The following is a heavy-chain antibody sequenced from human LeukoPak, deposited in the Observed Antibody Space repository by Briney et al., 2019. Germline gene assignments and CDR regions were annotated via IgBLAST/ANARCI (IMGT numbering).Heavy chain of an antibody. D-gene: IGHD2-15*01. CDR2: INNDGSGT. J-gene: IGHJ5*02. Sequence: RPGGSLRLSCAASGFTFSSYWMHWVRQAPGKGPVWVSRINNDGSGTTYADSVKGRFTISRDDAKNTLYLQMNSLRAEDTAVYYCVRGGESTWSWGRGTLVTVSS. CDR3: VRGGESTWS. CDR1: GFTFSSYW. V-gene: IGHV3-74*01.